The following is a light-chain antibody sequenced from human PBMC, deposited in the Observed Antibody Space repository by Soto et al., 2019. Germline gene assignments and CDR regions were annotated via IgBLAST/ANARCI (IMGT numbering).Light chain of an antibody. V-gene: IGKV1-5*03. CDR2: NAS. Sequence: DIKMTQSPATLSVSVGDRVTITCRASQTISSWLAWYQQKPGKAPKLLIYNASTLKSGVPSRFSGSGSGTEFTLTISILQADVFATYCCQHYNSYSEAFGQGTKVENK. CDR3: QHYNSYSEA. CDR1: QTISSW. J-gene: IGKJ1*01.